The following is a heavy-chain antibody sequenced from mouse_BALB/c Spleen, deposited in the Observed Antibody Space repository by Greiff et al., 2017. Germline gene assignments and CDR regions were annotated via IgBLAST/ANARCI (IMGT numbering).Heavy chain of an antibody. CDR2: ISYDGSN. J-gene: IGHJ4*01. CDR3: AREIRYYGSSYYYAMVY. V-gene: IGHV3-6*02. D-gene: IGHD1-1*01. CDR1: GYSITSGYY. Sequence: SGPGLVKPSQSLSLTCSVTGYSITSGYYWNWIRQFPGNKLEWMGYISYDGSNNYNPSLKNRISITRDTSKNQFFLKLNSVTTEDTATYYCAREIRYYGSSYYYAMVYWGQGTSVTVSS.